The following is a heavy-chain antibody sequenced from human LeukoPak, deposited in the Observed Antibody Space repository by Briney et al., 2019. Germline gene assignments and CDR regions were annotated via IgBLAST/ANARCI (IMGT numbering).Heavy chain of an antibody. J-gene: IGHJ6*03. V-gene: IGHV4-59*01. CDR1: GGSMSSYF. CDR2: IYYSGST. CDR3: ARGYSTGSKRFSLYCYMDV. D-gene: IGHD6-19*01. Sequence: SETLPLTCTVSGGSMSSYFWSWIRQPPGKGLEWIGYIYYSGSTNKNPSLKSRVTMSVESTNNQFSLKLNSVTAADTAVYYCARGYSTGSKRFSLYCYMDVWGKGTTVSVSS.